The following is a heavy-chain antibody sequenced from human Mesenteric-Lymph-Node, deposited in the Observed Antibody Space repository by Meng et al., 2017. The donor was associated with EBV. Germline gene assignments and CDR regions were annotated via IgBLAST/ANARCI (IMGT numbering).Heavy chain of an antibody. CDR2: INGDASNI. CDR3: TRGGSPFY. J-gene: IGHJ4*02. CDR1: GFTFSTSW. Sequence: VQLVESGGGLVPPVGSLRLSCEASGFTFSTSWMHWVRQVPGKGLVWVSRINGDASNIKYADSVKGRFTISRDNAKNTLYLDMNSLSAEDTAIYYCTRGGSPFYWGQGTLVTVSS. V-gene: IGHV3-74*01. D-gene: IGHD1-26*01.